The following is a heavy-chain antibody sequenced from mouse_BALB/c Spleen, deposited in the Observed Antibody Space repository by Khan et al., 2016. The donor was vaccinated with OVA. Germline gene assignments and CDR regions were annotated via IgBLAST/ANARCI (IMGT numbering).Heavy chain of an antibody. Sequence: VQLQQSGPELMKPGASVKISCTASGYSFTSYYIYWVMQSHGASLDWIGSIDPFSGGTTSHQKFKGKATLTVDKSSSTAYIHLSNLTSEDSAVYYCTRHGCVAWFSYWGQGTMVTVSA. D-gene: IGHD2-2*01. V-gene: IGHV1S135*01. CDR3: TRHGCVAWFSY. CDR1: GYSFTSYY. CDR2: IDPFSGGT. J-gene: IGHJ3*01.